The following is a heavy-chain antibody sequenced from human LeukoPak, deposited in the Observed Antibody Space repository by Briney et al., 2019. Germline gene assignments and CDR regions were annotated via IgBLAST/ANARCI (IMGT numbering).Heavy chain of an antibody. CDR3: ARGGDIGYGMDV. J-gene: IGHJ6*02. CDR1: GFTFSGYA. CDR2: ISYDGSNK. Sequence: GGSLRLSCAASGFTFSGYAMHWVRQAPGKGLEWVAVISYDGSNKYYADSVKGRFTISRDDSKNTLYLQMNSLRAEDTAVYYCARGGDIGYGMDVWGQGTTVTVSS. V-gene: IGHV3-30-3*01. D-gene: IGHD5-12*01.